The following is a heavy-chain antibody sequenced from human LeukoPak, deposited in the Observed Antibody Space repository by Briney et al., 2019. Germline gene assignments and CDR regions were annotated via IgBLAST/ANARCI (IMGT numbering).Heavy chain of an antibody. CDR1: GFTISSYT. D-gene: IGHD3-9*01. V-gene: IGHV3-23*01. CDR3: AKDPHRAYYDILTGYYSY. CDR2: ITGTGGST. J-gene: IGHJ4*02. Sequence: GGSLRLSCAASGFTISSYTVSWVRQAPGKGLEWVSGITGTGGSTYYADSVKGRFTISRDNSKNTLYLQMNSLRAEDTAVYYCAKDPHRAYYDILTGYYSYWGQGTLVTVSS.